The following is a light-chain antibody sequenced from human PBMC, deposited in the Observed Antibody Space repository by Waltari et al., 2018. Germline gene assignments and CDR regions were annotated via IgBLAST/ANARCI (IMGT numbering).Light chain of an antibody. CDR1: QSVGSL. J-gene: IGKJ4*01. CDR3: QQRSSWPLT. Sequence: EIVLTQSPDSLSLSPGERATLSWRASQSVGSLLAWYQQRPVQAPRLLIYDASNRAAGVPARFSGSGSGTDFTLTISSLEPEDFAVYYCQQRSSWPLTFGGGTKVEIK. CDR2: DAS. V-gene: IGKV3-11*01.